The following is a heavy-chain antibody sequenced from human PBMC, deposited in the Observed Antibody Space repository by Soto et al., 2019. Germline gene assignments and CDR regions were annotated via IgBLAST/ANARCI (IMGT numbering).Heavy chain of an antibody. J-gene: IGHJ4*02. CDR3: TTEAQYYDFWSGPIKLIDY. CDR2: IKSKTDGGTT. V-gene: IGHV3-15*07. Sequence: GGSLRLSCAASGFTFSNAWMNWVRQAPGKGLEWVGRIKSKTDGGTTDYTAPVKGRFTISRDDSKNTLYLQMNSLKTEDTAVYYCTTEAQYYDFWSGPIKLIDYWGQGTLVTVSS. D-gene: IGHD3-3*01. CDR1: GFTFSNAW.